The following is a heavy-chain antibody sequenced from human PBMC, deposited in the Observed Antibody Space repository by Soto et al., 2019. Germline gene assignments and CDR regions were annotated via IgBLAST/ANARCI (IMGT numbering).Heavy chain of an antibody. CDR1: GGSISSYY. CDR2: IYYSGST. CDR3: ARAHPYYYDSSGYYLDY. V-gene: IGHV4-59*01. Sequence: SETLSLTCTVSGGSISSYYWSWIRQPPGKGLEWIGYIYYSGSTNYNPSLKSRVTISVDTSKNQLSLKLSSVTAADTAVYYCARAHPYYYDSSGYYLDYWGQGTLVTVSS. D-gene: IGHD3-22*01. J-gene: IGHJ4*02.